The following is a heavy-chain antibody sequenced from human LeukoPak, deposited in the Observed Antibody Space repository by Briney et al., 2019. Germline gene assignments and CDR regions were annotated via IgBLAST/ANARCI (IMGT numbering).Heavy chain of an antibody. V-gene: IGHV3-49*04. CDR2: IRSKDYGGTT. CDR3: SRARTGTWLDP. CDR1: GFTFADFA. J-gene: IGHJ5*02. D-gene: IGHD6-6*01. Sequence: GRSLRLSCTASGFTFADFAMAWVRQAPGKGLEWVGFIRSKDYGGTTEYAASVKGRITISRDDSKNIAYLHMNSLKTEDTAVYYCSRARTGTWLDPWGQGTLVTVSS.